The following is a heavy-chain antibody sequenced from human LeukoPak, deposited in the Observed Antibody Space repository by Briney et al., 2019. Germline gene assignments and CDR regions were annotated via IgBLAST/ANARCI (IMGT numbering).Heavy chain of an antibody. CDR2: IYYSGST. CDR1: GGSISSYY. Sequence: SETLSLTCTVSGGSISSYYWSWIRQPPGKGLEWIGSIYYSGSTYYNPSLKSRVTISTDTSKNQFSLKLSSVTAADTAVYYCASEAVAGTLAFDIWGQGTMVTVSS. CDR3: ASEAVAGTLAFDI. J-gene: IGHJ3*02. V-gene: IGHV4-39*07. D-gene: IGHD6-19*01.